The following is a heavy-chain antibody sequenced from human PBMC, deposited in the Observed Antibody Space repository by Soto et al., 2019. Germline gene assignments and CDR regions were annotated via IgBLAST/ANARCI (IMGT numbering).Heavy chain of an antibody. D-gene: IGHD3-16*02. Sequence: EVQLVESGGGLVQPGGSLRLSCAASGFTFSSYEMNWVRQAPGKGLEWVSYISSGGSTIYYADSVRGRFTISRDNAKNSLYLQMISLRAEDTAVYYCARDDSGYPSYFHYWGQGTLVTVSS. CDR2: ISSGGSTI. CDR1: GFTFSSYE. CDR3: ARDDSGYPSYFHY. J-gene: IGHJ4*02. V-gene: IGHV3-48*03.